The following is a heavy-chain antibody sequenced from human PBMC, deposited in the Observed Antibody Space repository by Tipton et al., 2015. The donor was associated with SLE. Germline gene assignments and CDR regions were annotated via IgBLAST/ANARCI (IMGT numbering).Heavy chain of an antibody. CDR1: GGVISEYY. CDR3: ARGGSGSY. J-gene: IGHJ4*02. V-gene: IGHV4-4*07. Sequence: TLSLTCTVSGGVISEYYWGWIRQPAGKGLEWIGRIYTGGNTKYNPSLESRVTLSADASKAQFSLKLSSVTAADTAVYYCARGGSGSYWGQGTQVTVSS. D-gene: IGHD1-26*01. CDR2: IYTGGNT.